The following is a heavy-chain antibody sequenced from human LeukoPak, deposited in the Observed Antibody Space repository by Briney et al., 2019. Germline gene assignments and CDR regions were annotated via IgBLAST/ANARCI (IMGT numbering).Heavy chain of an antibody. V-gene: IGHV3-23*01. CDR1: GFTFDVYA. Sequence: GGSLRLSCAASGFTFDVYAMSWVRQAPGKGLEWVSAISGSGGSTYYADSVKGRFTISRDNSKNTLYLQMNSLRAEDTAVYYCAKGSNLGYYDFWSGASTGYFDYWGQGTLVTVSS. CDR3: AKGSNLGYYDFWSGASTGYFDY. CDR2: ISGSGGST. J-gene: IGHJ4*02. D-gene: IGHD3-3*01.